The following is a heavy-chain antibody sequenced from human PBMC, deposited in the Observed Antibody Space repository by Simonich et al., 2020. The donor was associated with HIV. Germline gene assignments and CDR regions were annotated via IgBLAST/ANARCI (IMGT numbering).Heavy chain of an antibody. Sequence: QVQLQQWGAGLLKPSETLSLTCAVYGGSFSGYYWREIRQPPGKGLEWIGEINHRRTTNYNSSLKRRVNISVDTSKNQFSLKLSSVTAADTAVYYCARRRIQLWLLALDIWGQGTMVTVSS. J-gene: IGHJ3*02. V-gene: IGHV4-34*01. CDR3: ARRRIQLWLLALDI. CDR2: INHRRTT. D-gene: IGHD5-18*01. CDR1: GGSFSGYY.